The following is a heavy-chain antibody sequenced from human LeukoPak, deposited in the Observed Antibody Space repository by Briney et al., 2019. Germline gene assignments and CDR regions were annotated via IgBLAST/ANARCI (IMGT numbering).Heavy chain of an antibody. J-gene: IGHJ4*02. V-gene: IGHV4-61*01. D-gene: IGHD1-26*01. CDR1: GGSVSSGSYY. CDR2: IYYSGST. CDR3: ASRKSGSYFPSIDY. Sequence: SETLSLTCTVSGGSVSSGSYYWSWIRQPPGKGLGWIGYIYYSGSTNYNPSLKSRVTISVDTSKNQFSLKLSSVTAADTAVYYCASRKSGSYFPSIDYWGQGTLVTVSS.